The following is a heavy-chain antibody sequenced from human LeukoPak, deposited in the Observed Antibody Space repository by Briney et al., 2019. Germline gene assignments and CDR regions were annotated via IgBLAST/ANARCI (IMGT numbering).Heavy chain of an antibody. Sequence: GGSLRLSCVVSGIGLSNYAMTWVRQAPGKGLEWVSYISERGGSTTYADSVKGRFTISRDTSLNTLYLQMNNLRAEDTAVYFCAKRGVVIRGILVIGYHQEAYHYDFWGQGVLVTVSS. CDR1: GIGLSNYA. D-gene: IGHD3-10*01. J-gene: IGHJ4*02. CDR3: AKRGVVIRGILVIGYHQEAYHYDF. CDR2: ISERGGST. V-gene: IGHV3-23*01.